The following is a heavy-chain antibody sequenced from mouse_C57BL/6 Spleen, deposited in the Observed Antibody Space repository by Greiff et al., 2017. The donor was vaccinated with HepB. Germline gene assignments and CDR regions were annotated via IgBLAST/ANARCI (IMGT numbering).Heavy chain of an antibody. Sequence: QVQLKQPGAELVKPGASVKLSCKASGYTFTSYWMQWVKQRPGQGLEWIGEIDPSDSYTNYNQKFKGKATLTVDTSSSTAYMQLSSLTSEDSAVYYCARRDYSNSVFDYWGQGTTLTVSS. CDR2: IDPSDSYT. D-gene: IGHD2-5*01. V-gene: IGHV1-50*01. CDR1: GYTFTSYW. J-gene: IGHJ2*01. CDR3: ARRDYSNSVFDY.